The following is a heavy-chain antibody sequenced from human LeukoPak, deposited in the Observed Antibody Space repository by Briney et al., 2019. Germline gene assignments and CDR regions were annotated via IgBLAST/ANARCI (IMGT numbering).Heavy chain of an antibody. CDR3: ARGIAQIGWGLYSSSSRGMDV. J-gene: IGHJ6*02. D-gene: IGHD6-6*01. Sequence: GASVKVSCKASGGTFSSYAISWERQAPGQGLEWMGGIIPIFGTANYAQKFQGRVTITADESTSTAYMELSSLRSEDTAVYYCARGIAQIGWGLYSSSSRGMDVWGQGTTVTVSS. V-gene: IGHV1-69*13. CDR2: IIPIFGTA. CDR1: GGTFSSYA.